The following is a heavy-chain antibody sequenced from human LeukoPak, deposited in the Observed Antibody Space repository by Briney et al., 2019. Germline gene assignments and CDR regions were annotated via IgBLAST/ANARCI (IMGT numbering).Heavy chain of an antibody. CDR1: GGSISSSSYY. D-gene: IGHD5-12*01. Sequence: SETLSLTCTVSGGSISSSSYYWGWIRQPRGKGLEWIGSIYYSGSTYYNPSLKSRVTISVDTSKNQFSLKLSSVTAADTAVYYCAILKVSGSLDYWGQGTLVTVSS. CDR3: AILKVSGSLDY. J-gene: IGHJ4*02. V-gene: IGHV4-39*07. CDR2: IYYSGST.